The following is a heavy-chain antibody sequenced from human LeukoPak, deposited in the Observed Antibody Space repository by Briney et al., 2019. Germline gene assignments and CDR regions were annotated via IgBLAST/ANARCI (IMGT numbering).Heavy chain of an antibody. CDR2: VSDSGGST. CDR3: AKTIFGVTHAFDI. Sequence: TSETLSLICTVSGGSVSSGGHYWSWIRQPPGKGLEWVSAVSDSGGSTYYADSVKGRFTISRDNSKNTVHLQMNSLRAEDTAVYYCAKTIFGVTHAFDIWGQGTMVTVSS. CDR1: GGSVSSGGHY. D-gene: IGHD3-3*01. J-gene: IGHJ3*02. V-gene: IGHV3-23*01.